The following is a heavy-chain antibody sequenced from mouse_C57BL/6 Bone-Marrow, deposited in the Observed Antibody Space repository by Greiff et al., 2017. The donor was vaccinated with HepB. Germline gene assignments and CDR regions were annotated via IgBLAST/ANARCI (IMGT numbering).Heavy chain of an antibody. CDR1: EYEFPSHD. V-gene: IGHV5-2*01. CDR2: INSDGGST. Sequence: DVKLVESGGGLVQPGESLKLSCESYEYEFPSHDMSWVRKTPEKRLELVAAINSDGGSTYYPDTMERRFTISRDNTKQTLYLQLSSLRSEDTALYYCARHDDYYAMDYWGQGTSVTVSS. D-gene: IGHD2-3*01. J-gene: IGHJ4*01. CDR3: ARHDDYYAMDY.